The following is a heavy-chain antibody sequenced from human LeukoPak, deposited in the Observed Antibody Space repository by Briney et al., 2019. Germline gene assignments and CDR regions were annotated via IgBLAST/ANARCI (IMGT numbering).Heavy chain of an antibody. Sequence: GGSLRLSCAASGFTFSSYEMNWVRQAPGKGLEWVSYISSSGSTIYYADSVKGRFTISRDNAKNSLYLQMNSLRAEDTAAYYCALYDFWSGYSPDYWGQGTLVTVSS. CDR3: ALYDFWSGYSPDY. V-gene: IGHV3-48*03. CDR2: ISSSGSTI. CDR1: GFTFSSYE. J-gene: IGHJ4*02. D-gene: IGHD3-3*01.